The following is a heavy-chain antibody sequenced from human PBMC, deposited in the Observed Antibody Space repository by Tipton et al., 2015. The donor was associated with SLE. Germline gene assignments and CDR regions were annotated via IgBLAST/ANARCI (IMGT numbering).Heavy chain of an antibody. J-gene: IGHJ5*02. CDR2: INPNSGGT. D-gene: IGHD2-15*01. CDR3: ARLLVVAATGGWFDP. CDR1: GYTFTGYY. Sequence: QLVQSGAEVKKPGASVKVSCKASGYTFTGYYMHWVRQAPGQGLEWMGWINPNSGGTNYAQKFQGRVTMTRDASISTAYMELSRLRSDDTAVYYCARLLVVAATGGWFDPWGQGTLVTVSS. V-gene: IGHV1-2*02.